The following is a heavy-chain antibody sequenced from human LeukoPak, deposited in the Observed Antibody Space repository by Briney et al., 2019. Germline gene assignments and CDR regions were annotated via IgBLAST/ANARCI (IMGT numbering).Heavy chain of an antibody. V-gene: IGHV1-69*05. CDR2: IIPIFGTA. Sequence: SVKVSCKASGGTFSSYAMSWLRQAPGQGLEWMGVIIPIFGTATYAPKFQGRVTISTDESTATTYMELSTLTSEDTAVYYCATPSELGITTAVSHYDNWGQGTLVTVSS. J-gene: IGHJ4*02. CDR1: GGTFSSYA. D-gene: IGHD6-13*01. CDR3: ATPSELGITTAVSHYDN.